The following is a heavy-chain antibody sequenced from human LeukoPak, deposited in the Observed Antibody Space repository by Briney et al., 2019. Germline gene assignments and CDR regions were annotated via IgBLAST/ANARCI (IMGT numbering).Heavy chain of an antibody. V-gene: IGHV3-21*01. CDR1: GFTFSSYS. D-gene: IGHD3-10*01. Sequence: GGSLRLSCAASGFTFSSYSMNWVRQAPGKGLEWVSSISSSSSYIYYADSEKGRFTISRDNAKNSLYLQMNSLRAEDTAVYYCARDFPRLSPMVRGVIITYFDYWGQGTLVTVSS. J-gene: IGHJ4*02. CDR2: ISSSSSYI. CDR3: ARDFPRLSPMVRGVIITYFDY.